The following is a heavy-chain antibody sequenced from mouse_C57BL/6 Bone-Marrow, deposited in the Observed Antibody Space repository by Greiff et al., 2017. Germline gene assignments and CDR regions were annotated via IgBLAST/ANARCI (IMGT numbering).Heavy chain of an antibody. CDR1: GFNIKDDY. D-gene: IGHD1-1*01. CDR2: IDPENGDT. V-gene: IGHV14-4*01. CDR3: TPYYGSSYGWYFDV. Sequence: EVKLMESGAELVRPGASVKLSCTASGFNIKDDYMHWVKQRPEQGLEWIGWIDPENGDTEYASKFQGKATITADTSSNTAYLQLSSLTSEDTAVYYCTPYYGSSYGWYFDVWGTGTTVTVSS. J-gene: IGHJ1*03.